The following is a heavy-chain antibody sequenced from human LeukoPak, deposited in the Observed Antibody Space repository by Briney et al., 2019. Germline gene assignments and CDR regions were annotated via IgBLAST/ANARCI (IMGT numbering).Heavy chain of an antibody. J-gene: IGHJ5*02. CDR2: IYYSGST. D-gene: IGHD6-13*01. CDR3: ATVHNSRTYWFDP. CDR1: GDSISNYY. V-gene: IGHV4-59*01. Sequence: SETLSLTCIVPGDSISNYYWSWIRQPPGKGLEWIGYIYYSGSTNYNPSLKSRVTISVDTSKNQLSLKLSFVTAADTAVYYCATVHNSRTYWFDPWGQGTLVTVSS.